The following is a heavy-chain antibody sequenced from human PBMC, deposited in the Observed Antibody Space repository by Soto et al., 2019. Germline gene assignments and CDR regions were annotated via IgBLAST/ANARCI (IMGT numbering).Heavy chain of an antibody. CDR3: ASLTADIGV. CDR1: GNSIRSYY. V-gene: IGHV4-59*01. J-gene: IGHJ6*02. CDR2: IYHSGGT. Sequence: SETLSFTCTVSGNSIRSYYWSWIRQPPGEGLEWIGYIYHSGGTNYNPSLKSRVTISIDTSKNQFSLKLSSVTAADTAVYYCASLTADIGVWGQGTTVTVSS.